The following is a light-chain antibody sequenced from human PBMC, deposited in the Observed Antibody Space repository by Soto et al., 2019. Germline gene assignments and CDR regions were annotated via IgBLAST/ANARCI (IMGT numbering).Light chain of an antibody. J-gene: IGLJ3*02. CDR2: SNN. V-gene: IGLV1-47*02. CDR1: GSNIGSRY. CDR3: ATWDDSLSGPV. Sequence: QSVLTQPPSASGTPGQRFTLPCSGSGSNIGSRYVDWYQQLPGTAPKLLIYSNNQRPSGVPDRFSGSKSGTSASLAISGLRSEDEADYYCATWDDSLSGPVFGGGTKLTVL.